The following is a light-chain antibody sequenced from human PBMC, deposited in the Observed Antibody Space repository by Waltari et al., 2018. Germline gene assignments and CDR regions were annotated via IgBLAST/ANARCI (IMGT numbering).Light chain of an antibody. J-gene: IGKJ2*01. CDR3: QQYGSSVMYT. CDR1: QSVSNDY. V-gene: IGKV3-20*01. Sequence: VLTQSPDTLSLSPGEKATLSCWARQSVSNDYLAWYQQNSGQAPRLLIYGASTRATGIPDRFSGSGSGTDFTLTISGLEPEDSAVYYCQQYGSSVMYTFGQGTKLEIK. CDR2: GAS.